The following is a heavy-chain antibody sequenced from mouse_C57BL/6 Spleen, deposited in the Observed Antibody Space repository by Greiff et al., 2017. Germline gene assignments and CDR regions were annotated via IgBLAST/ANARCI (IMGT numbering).Heavy chain of an antibody. V-gene: IGHV1-62-2*01. D-gene: IGHD2-3*01. Sequence: QVQLQQSGAELVKPGASVKLSCKASGYTFTEYTIHWVKPRSGQGLEWIGWFYPGSGSIMYNEKFKDKATLTADKSSSTVYMELSRLTSEDSAVYFCARHEESSSTYDGYLWFAYWGQGTLVTVSA. CDR1: GYTFTEYT. CDR3: ARHEESSSTYDGYLWFAY. CDR2: FYPGSGSI. J-gene: IGHJ3*01.